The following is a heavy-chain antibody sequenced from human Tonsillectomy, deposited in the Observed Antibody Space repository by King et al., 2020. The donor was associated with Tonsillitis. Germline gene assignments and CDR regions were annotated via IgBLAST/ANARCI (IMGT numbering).Heavy chain of an antibody. CDR2: INPNSGGT. J-gene: IGHJ6*02. CDR3: ARDLAPPHYYYYGMDV. Sequence: QLVQSGAEVKKPGASVKVSCKASGYTFTGYYMHWVRQAPGQGLEWMRWINPNSGGTNYAQKFQGRVTMTRDTSISTAYMELSRLRSDDTAVYYCARDLAPPHYYYYGMDVWGQGTTVTVSS. CDR1: GYTFTGYY. V-gene: IGHV1-2*02. D-gene: IGHD3-16*01.